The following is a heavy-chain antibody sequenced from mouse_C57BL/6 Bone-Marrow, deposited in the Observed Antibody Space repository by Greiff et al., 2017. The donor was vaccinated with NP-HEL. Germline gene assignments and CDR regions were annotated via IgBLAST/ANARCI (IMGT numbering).Heavy chain of an antibody. J-gene: IGHJ3*01. Sequence: EVQRVESGGDLVKPGGSLKLSCAASGFTFSSYGTSWVRQTPDKRLEWVATISSGGSYTYYPASVKGRFTISRDNAKNTLYLQMSSLKSEDTAMYYCARHFLGSWFAYWGQGTLVTVSA. CDR1: GFTFSSYG. V-gene: IGHV5-6*01. CDR2: ISSGGSYT. CDR3: ARHFLGSWFAY.